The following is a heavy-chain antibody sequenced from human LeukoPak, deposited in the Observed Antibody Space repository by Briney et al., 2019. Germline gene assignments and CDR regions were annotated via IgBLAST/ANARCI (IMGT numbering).Heavy chain of an antibody. CDR3: ARGGTEIYYYYYGMDV. CDR2: IWYDGSTK. D-gene: IGHD5-24*01. Sequence: PGGSLRLSCAAAGFTFSSYGMHWVRQAPGKGLEWGAVIWYDGSTKYYADSVKGRFTISRDHSKNTMYLQMNSLRVEDTAVYYCARGGTEIYYYYYGMDVWGQGTTVTVSS. V-gene: IGHV3-33*01. CDR1: GFTFSSYG. J-gene: IGHJ6*02.